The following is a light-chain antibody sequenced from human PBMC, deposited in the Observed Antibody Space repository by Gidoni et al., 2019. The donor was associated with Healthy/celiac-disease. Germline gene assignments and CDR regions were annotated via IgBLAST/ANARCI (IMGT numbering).Light chain of an antibody. CDR2: AAS. CDR3: QQSYSTPRT. CDR1: QSISSY. J-gene: IGKJ1*01. Sequence: DIQMTQSPSSLSASVGDRVTITCRASQSISSYLHWYQQKPGKAPQLLIYAASSLQSGVPSRFSGRGSGTDFTLTISSLQPEDFATYYCQQSYSTPRTFGQGTQVEIK. V-gene: IGKV1-39*01.